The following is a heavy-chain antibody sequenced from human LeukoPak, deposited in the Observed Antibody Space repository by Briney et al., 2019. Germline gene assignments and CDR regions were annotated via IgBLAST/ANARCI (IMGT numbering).Heavy chain of an antibody. J-gene: IGHJ5*02. D-gene: IGHD3-16*01. Sequence: PSETLSLTCAVSGYYISSGYYWGWIRQPPGEGLEWIGSIYHSGSTYYNPSLKSRVTISVDTSKNQFSLKLSFVTAADTAVYYCARHDYPDAFDPWGQGTLVTVSS. CDR2: IYHSGST. CDR1: GYYISSGYY. CDR3: ARHDYPDAFDP. V-gene: IGHV4-38-2*01.